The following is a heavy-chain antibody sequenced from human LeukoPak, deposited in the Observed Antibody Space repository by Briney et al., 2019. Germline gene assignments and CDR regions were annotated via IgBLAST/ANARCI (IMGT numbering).Heavy chain of an antibody. V-gene: IGHV1-69*01. CDR1: GGTFSSYP. CDR2: ITPIFGAA. Sequence: SVKVSCKASGGTFSSYPFTWVRQAPGQGLEWMGEITPIFGAANYAQTFQGRVTITADESTSTVFMELSSLRSDDTAFYYCARNSRVASTSGLNYWGQGTLVTVSS. J-gene: IGHJ4*02. CDR3: ARNSRVASTSGLNY. D-gene: IGHD4-23*01.